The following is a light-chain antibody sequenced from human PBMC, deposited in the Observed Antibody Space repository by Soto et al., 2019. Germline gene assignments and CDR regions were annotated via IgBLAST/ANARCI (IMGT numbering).Light chain of an antibody. CDR3: GTWHSSLSAL. CDR1: SSNIGNNY. Sequence: QSVLTQPPSVSAAPGQKVTISCSGSSSNIGNNYVSWYQQLPGTAPKLLIFDNNKRPSGIPDRFSGSKSGTSATLGITGLQTGDESDYYCGTWHSSLSALFGGGTKLTVL. CDR2: DNN. J-gene: IGLJ2*01. V-gene: IGLV1-51*01.